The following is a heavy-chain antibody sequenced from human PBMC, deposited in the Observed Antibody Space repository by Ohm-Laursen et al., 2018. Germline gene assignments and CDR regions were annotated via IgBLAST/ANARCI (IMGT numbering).Heavy chain of an antibody. CDR2: ISKDGSNK. CDR3: AKDPSGSYFGTRD. Sequence: SLRLSCSASGFTFSSYGMHWVRQAPGKGLEWVAVISKDGSNKYYADSVKGRFTISRDNSKNTLYLQMNSLRAEDTAVYYCAKDPSGSYFGTRDWGQGTLVTVSS. J-gene: IGHJ4*02. V-gene: IGHV3-30*18. CDR1: GFTFSSYG. D-gene: IGHD1-26*01.